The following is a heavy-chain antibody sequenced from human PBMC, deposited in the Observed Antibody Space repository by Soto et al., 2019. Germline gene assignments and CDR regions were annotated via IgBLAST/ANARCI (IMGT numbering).Heavy chain of an antibody. J-gene: IGHJ5*02. Sequence: ASVKVSSKASGFTLTNYGISGVRQSPGQGLEWMGWINVYNGNTEYAQKVQGRVTMTTDTSTSTAYMELRSLRSDDTAVYYCARGVGSGSYYNQYNWFDPWGQGTLVTVSS. CDR1: GFTLTNYG. D-gene: IGHD3-10*01. CDR3: ARGVGSGSYYNQYNWFDP. CDR2: INVYNGNT. V-gene: IGHV1-18*01.